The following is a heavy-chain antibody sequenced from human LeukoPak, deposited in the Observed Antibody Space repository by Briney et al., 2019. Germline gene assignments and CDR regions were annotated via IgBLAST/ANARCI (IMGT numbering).Heavy chain of an antibody. CDR1: GFTFSDSV. V-gene: IGHV3-73*01. CDR3: TSQFGELLA. Sequence: GGSLKLSCAASGFTFSDSVMHWVRQASGKGLQWVGRIRGKTNNYSTAYAASVKGRFTISRDDSKSTAYLQMNSLKTEDTAVYYCTSQFGELLAWGQGTLVTVSS. D-gene: IGHD3-10*01. J-gene: IGHJ4*02. CDR2: IRGKTNNYST.